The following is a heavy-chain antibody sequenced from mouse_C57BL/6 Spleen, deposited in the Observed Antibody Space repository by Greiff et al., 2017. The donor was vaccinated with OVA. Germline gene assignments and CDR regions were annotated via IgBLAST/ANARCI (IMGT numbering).Heavy chain of an antibody. J-gene: IGHJ2*01. CDR1: GYTFTSYW. D-gene: IGHD1-1*01. Sequence: QVQLQQPGAELVKPGASVKVSCKASGYTFTSYWMHWVKQRPGQGLEWIGRIHPSDSDTNYNQKFKGKAILTVDKSSSTAYMQLSSLTSEDSAVYYGSMTDYYGSSLGYFDYWGQGTTLTVSS. V-gene: IGHV1-74*01. CDR3: SMTDYYGSSLGYFDY. CDR2: IHPSDSDT.